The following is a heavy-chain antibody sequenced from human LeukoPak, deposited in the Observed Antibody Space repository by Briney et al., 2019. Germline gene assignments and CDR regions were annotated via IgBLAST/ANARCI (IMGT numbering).Heavy chain of an antibody. V-gene: IGHV3-23*01. Sequence: PGASLRLSCVASGFTFSNYAMIWVRQAPGKRLECVSAVTGRAGSTYYADSVKGRFTISRDNSRNTLFLQMNSLRAEDTAIYYCAKWGDFDILTGYYVSDFWGQGTLVTVST. CDR1: GFTFSNYA. CDR2: VTGRAGST. D-gene: IGHD3-9*01. CDR3: AKWGDFDILTGYYVSDF. J-gene: IGHJ4*02.